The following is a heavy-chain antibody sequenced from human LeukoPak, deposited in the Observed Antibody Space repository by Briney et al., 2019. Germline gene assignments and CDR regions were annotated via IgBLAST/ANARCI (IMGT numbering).Heavy chain of an antibody. J-gene: IGHJ4*02. Sequence: SETLSLTCTISGGSISSYYWSWIRQPPGKGLEWIGYIYYSGSTNYNPSLKSRVTISVDTSKNQFSLKLSSVTAADTAVYYCARERSYYFDYWGQGTLVTVSS. CDR2: IYYSGST. V-gene: IGHV4-59*01. CDR1: GGSISSYY. D-gene: IGHD3-16*01. CDR3: ARERSYYFDY.